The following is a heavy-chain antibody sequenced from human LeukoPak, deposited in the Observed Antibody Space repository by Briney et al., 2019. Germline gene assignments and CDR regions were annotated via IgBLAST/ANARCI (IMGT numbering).Heavy chain of an antibody. Sequence: GGSLRLSCAASGFTFSSYWMTWVRQAPGKGLEWVANIKQDGSQKFYLDSVKGRFTISRDNAKESLFLQMNSLRAEDTAVYYCARHYDSTAYSLDYWGQGTLVTVSS. D-gene: IGHD3-22*01. V-gene: IGHV3-7*01. CDR1: GFTFSSYW. CDR2: IKQDGSQK. J-gene: IGHJ4*02. CDR3: ARHYDSTAYSLDY.